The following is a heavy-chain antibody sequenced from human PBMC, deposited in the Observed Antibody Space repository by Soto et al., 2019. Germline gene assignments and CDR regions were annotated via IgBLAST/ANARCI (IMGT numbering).Heavy chain of an antibody. D-gene: IGHD6-13*01. CDR2: IYYIGST. CDR1: GGSISSYY. CDR3: ARRYGTVFDY. Sequence: SETLSLTCTVSGGSISSYYWSWIRQPPGKGLVWIGYIYYIGSTTSNPSLKSRVTISVDTSKNQFSLKLSSVTAADTAVYYCARRYGTVFDYWGQGTLVTVSS. V-gene: IGHV4-59*01. J-gene: IGHJ4*02.